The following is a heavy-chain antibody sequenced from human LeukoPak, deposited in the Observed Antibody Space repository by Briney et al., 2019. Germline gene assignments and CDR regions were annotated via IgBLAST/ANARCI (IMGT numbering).Heavy chain of an antibody. V-gene: IGHV1-3*01. CDR1: GYTFTSYA. CDR3: ARGGYDSYGMDV. CDR2: INADNGDT. Sequence: ASVKVSCKASGYTFTSYAMHWVRQAPGQRLEWMGWINADNGDTKNSQKFQGRVTITRDTSASTAYMELSSLRSEDTAVYYCARGGYDSYGMDVWGQGTTVTVSS. J-gene: IGHJ6*02.